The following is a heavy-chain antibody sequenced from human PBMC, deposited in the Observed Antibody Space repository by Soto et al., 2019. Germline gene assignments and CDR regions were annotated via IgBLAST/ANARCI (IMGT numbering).Heavy chain of an antibody. CDR1: GGTFSSYA. J-gene: IGHJ4*02. V-gene: IGHV1-69*13. CDR2: IIPIFGTA. Sequence: SVKVSFKASGGTFSSYAISWVRQAPGQGLEWMGGIIPIFGTANYAQKFQGRVTITADESTSTAYMELSSLRSEDTAVYYCARGDYYDSSGYYFGSDYWGQGTLVTVSS. D-gene: IGHD3-22*01. CDR3: ARGDYYDSSGYYFGSDY.